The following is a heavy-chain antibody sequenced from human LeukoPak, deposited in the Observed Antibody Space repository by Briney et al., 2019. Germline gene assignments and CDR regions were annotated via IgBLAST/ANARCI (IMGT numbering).Heavy chain of an antibody. J-gene: IGHJ6*03. CDR2: ISSSSSYI. CDR3: AREMVRGFYYMDV. Sequence: GGSLRLSCAASGFTFSSYSMNWVRQAPGKGLEWVSSISSSSSYIYYADLVKGRFTISRDNAKNSLYLQMNSLRAEDTAVYYCAREMVRGFYYMDVWGKGTTVTISS. V-gene: IGHV3-21*01. CDR1: GFTFSSYS. D-gene: IGHD3-10*01.